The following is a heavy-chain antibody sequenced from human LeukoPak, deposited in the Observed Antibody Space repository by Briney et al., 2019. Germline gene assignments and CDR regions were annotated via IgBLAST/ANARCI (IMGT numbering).Heavy chain of an antibody. CDR2: SSGSGRTI. CDR1: GFILSNHA. Sequence: GGSLRLSCAASGFILSNHAMSWVRQAPGKGLQWIAVSSGSGRTIEYEDSVKGRFTISRDNSKNTLSLQMNSLRVEDTAIYYCTKNVMVKRYIDYCGQGTVVTVSS. CDR3: TKNVMVKRYIDY. J-gene: IGHJ4*02. D-gene: IGHD5-18*01. V-gene: IGHV3-23*01.